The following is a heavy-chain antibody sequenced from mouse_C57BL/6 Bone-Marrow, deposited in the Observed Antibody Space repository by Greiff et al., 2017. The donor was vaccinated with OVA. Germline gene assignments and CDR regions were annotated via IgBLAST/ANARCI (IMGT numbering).Heavy chain of an antibody. CDR3: AGKKIGIVTGG. CDR1: GYTFTSYG. CDR2: IYPRSGNT. D-gene: IGHD2-12*01. J-gene: IGHJ2*01. Sequence: VQLQQPGAELARPGASVKLSCKASGYTFTSYGISWVKQRTGQGLEWIGEIYPRSGNTYYNEKFKGKATLTADKPSSTAYMELRSLTSEDSAVYYCAGKKIGIVTGGWGQGTTVTVSS. V-gene: IGHV1-81*01.